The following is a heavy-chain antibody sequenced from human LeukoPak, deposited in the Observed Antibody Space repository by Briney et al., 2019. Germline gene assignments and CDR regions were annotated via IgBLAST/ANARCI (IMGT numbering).Heavy chain of an antibody. CDR3: ARDGCSGGSCYLVNNWFDP. J-gene: IGHJ5*02. D-gene: IGHD2-15*01. V-gene: IGHV1-2*02. CDR1: GYTFSGNY. Sequence: ASVKVSCKASGYTFSGNYMHWVRQAPGQGLEWMGWINPKSSGTKYAQRFQGRVTMTRDTSISTAYMELSGLRSDDTAVYYCARDGCSGGSCYLVNNWFDPWGQGTLVTVSS. CDR2: INPKSSGT.